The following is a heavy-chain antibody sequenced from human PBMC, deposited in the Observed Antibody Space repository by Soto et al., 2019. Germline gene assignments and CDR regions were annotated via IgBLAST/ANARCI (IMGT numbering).Heavy chain of an antibody. V-gene: IGHV4-61*01. CDR3: ARGRRYDFWSGSDRDDFDC. D-gene: IGHD3-3*01. Sequence: SETLSLTCTVSGGSVCSGSYYCNWIRQPPGKGLEWIGYIYYSGSTNYNPSLKSRVTISLDTSKNQFSLKLSSVTAADTAVYYCARGRRYDFWSGSDRDDFDCWGQGTLVTVSS. J-gene: IGHJ4*02. CDR1: GGSVCSGSYY. CDR2: IYYSGST.